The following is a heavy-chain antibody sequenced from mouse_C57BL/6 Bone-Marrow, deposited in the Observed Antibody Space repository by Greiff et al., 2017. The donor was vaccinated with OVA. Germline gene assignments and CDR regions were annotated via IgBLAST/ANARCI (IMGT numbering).Heavy chain of an antibody. CDR1: GFSLSTFGMG. V-gene: IGHV8-8*01. J-gene: IGHJ4*01. D-gene: IGHD2-2*01. CDR3: ARIRWLRRGIDYAMDY. CDR2: IWWDDDK. Sequence: QVTLKESGPGILQPSQTLSLTCSFSGFSLSTFGMGVGWIRQPSGKGLEWLAHIWWDDDKYYNPALKSRLTISKDTSKNQVFLKIANVDTADTATYYCARIRWLRRGIDYAMDYWGQGTSVTVSS.